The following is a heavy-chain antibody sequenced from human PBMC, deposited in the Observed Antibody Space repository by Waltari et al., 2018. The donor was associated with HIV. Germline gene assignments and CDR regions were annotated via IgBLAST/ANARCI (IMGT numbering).Heavy chain of an antibody. CDR2: ISPGGAI. CDR1: GDSFEAYS. CDR3: KVAARVRSLANNIFLFYGVDV. Sequence: VQLQQWGAGLVRPSATLSLTCVASGDSFEAYSWPWIRQPLGKGLEWLGEISPGGAITYNPSLKGRLTMSVYKSKNQFSLHLASVTAADAAIYWCKVAARVRSLANNIFLFYGVDVWGPGTTVTVTS. V-gene: IGHV4-34*02. D-gene: IGHD3-3*02. J-gene: IGHJ6*02.